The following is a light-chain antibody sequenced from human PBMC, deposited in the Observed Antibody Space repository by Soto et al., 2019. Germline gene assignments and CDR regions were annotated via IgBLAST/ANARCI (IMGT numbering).Light chain of an antibody. V-gene: IGKV1-5*01. Sequence: DIQMTQSPSSVSASVGDRVTITCRASQGISSYLAWYQQKPGKAPKLLIYDASSLESGVPSRFSGSGSGTEFTLTISSLQPDDFATYYCQQYNSYSGTFGQGTKVDIK. CDR3: QQYNSYSGT. J-gene: IGKJ1*01. CDR2: DAS. CDR1: QGISSY.